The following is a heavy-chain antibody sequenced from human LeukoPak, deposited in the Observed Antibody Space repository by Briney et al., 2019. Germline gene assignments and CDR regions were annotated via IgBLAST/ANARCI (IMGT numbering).Heavy chain of an antibody. Sequence: GGSLRLSCAASGFTFSSYSMNWVRQAPGKGLEWVSYISSNSSTIYYADSVKGRFTISRDNAKNSLYLQMNSLRAEDTAVYYCARDLKYSSSSTSWFDPWGQGTLVTVSS. CDR3: ARDLKYSSSSTSWFDP. CDR2: ISSNSSTI. CDR1: GFTFSSYS. V-gene: IGHV3-48*01. J-gene: IGHJ5*02. D-gene: IGHD6-6*01.